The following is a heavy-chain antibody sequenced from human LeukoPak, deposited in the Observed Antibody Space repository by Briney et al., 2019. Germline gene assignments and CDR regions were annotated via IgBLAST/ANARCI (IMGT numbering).Heavy chain of an antibody. CDR2: ISYDGSNK. CDR3: ASSSYYDYVWGSYPGTDY. Sequence: GGSLRLSCAASGFTFSSYAMHWVRQAPGKELEGVAVISYDGSNKYYADSVKGRFTIYRDNSKNTLYLQMNSLRAEDTAVYYCASSSYYDYVWGSYPGTDYWGQGTLVTVSS. V-gene: IGHV3-30*04. J-gene: IGHJ4*02. D-gene: IGHD3-16*01. CDR1: GFTFSSYA.